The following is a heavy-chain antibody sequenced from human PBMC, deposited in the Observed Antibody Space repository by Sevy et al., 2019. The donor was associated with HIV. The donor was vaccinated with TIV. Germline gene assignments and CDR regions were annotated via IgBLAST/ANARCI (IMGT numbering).Heavy chain of an antibody. J-gene: IGHJ4*02. D-gene: IGHD5-12*01. CDR2: IRYTGGT. V-gene: IGHV4-30-4*02. CDR1: GGSISNSDSY. CDR3: GSKRGYNHGPFDY. Sequence: SETLSLTCTVSGGSISNSDSYWSWIRQPPGKGLEWIGYIRYTGGTYYNPFLKSRVAMSVDTSEKQFSLKLSSMTEAETGVYYCGSKRGYNHGPFDYWGQGTLVTVSS.